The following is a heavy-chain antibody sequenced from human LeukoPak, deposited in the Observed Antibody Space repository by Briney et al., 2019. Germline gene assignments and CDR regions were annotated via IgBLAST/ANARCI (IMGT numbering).Heavy chain of an antibody. CDR3: ARDSLGRRGSPHFDY. D-gene: IGHD3-10*01. CDR1: GGTFSSYA. CDR2: IIPILGTA. Sequence: SVKVSCKASGGTFSSYAISWVRQAPGQGLEWMGRIIPILGTANYAQKFQGRVTITTDESTSTAYMELSSLRSEDTAVYYCARDSLGRRGSPHFDYWGQGTLVTVSS. V-gene: IGHV1-69*11. J-gene: IGHJ4*02.